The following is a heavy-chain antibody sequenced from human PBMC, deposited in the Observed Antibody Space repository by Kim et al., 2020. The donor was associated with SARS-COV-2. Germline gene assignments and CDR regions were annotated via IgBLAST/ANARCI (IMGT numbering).Heavy chain of an antibody. J-gene: IGHJ3*01. V-gene: IGHV3-43*01. CDR3: TKDLYQNSEGDAFDF. D-gene: IGHD3-16*01. Sequence: ADYVKGRFTISRDNSKNPLFLRMNNLRTDDTALYYCTKDLYQNSEGDAFDFWGQGTVVTVSS.